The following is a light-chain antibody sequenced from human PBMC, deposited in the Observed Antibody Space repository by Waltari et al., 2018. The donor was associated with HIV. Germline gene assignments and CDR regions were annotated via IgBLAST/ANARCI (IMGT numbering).Light chain of an antibody. V-gene: IGLV10-54*01. J-gene: IGLJ3*02. CDR2: RND. CDR1: NNTVGNQG. Sequence: QAGLTQPPSVSTGLGQTATFTCTGNNNTVGNQGAAWLQQHQGHPPKLLSYRNDKRPSGISERFSASRSGNTASLTITRLQPEDEADYYCSAWDGSLHTWVFGGGTKLTVL. CDR3: SAWDGSLHTWV.